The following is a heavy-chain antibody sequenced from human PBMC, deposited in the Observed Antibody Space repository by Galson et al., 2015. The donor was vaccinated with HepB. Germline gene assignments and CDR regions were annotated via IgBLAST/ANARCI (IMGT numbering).Heavy chain of an antibody. CDR2: IEQDGSEK. CDR3: ARERDDSSGYNFDY. CDR1: GFTISSYW. Sequence: SLRLSCAASGFTISSYWMIWVRQAPGKGLEWVANIEQDGSEKYYVGSVRGRFTISRDTAKNSLYLQMNSLRSDDTAVYYCARERDDSSGYNFDYWGQGTLVTVSS. V-gene: IGHV3-7*03. D-gene: IGHD3-22*01. J-gene: IGHJ4*02.